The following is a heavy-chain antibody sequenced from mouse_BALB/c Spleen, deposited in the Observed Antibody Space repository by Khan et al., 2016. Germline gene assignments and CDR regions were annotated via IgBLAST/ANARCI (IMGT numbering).Heavy chain of an antibody. CDR3: ARSNYVNYEEEYSMDY. Sequence: VQLQQSGAELVKPGASVKLSCTASGFNIKDTYMHWVKQRPEQGLEWIGRIDPANGNSKYDPKFQGKATITADTSSNTAYLQLSSLTSEDTAVYYCARSNYVNYEEEYSMDYWGQGTSVTVSS. CDR2: IDPANGNS. J-gene: IGHJ4*01. D-gene: IGHD2-1*01. CDR1: GFNIKDTY. V-gene: IGHV14-3*02.